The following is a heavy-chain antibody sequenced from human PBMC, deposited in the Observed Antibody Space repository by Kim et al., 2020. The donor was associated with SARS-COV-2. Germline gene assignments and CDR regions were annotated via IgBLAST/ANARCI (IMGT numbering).Heavy chain of an antibody. CDR3: ARDSSSWQPRAS. J-gene: IGHJ5*02. Sequence: GGSLRLSCAASGFTFSSYAMHWVRQAPGKGLEWVAIISYDGGSKYYADSVKGRFTISRDNSKNTLYLQMNSLRAEDTALYYCARDSSSWQPRASWGQGT. D-gene: IGHD6-13*01. CDR1: GFTFSSYA. CDR2: ISYDGGSK. V-gene: IGHV3-30-3*01.